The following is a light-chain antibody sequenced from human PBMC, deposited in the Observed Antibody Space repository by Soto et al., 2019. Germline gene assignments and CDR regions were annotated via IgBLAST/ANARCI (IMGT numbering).Light chain of an antibody. J-gene: IGKJ5*01. CDR3: QQRSNWPPVIT. V-gene: IGKV3-11*01. Sequence: EVLLTQSPATLSLSPGETATLFCRASQSVTTYLAWYQQKPGQPPRLLIYDASNRATGIPARFSGSGSGTDFTLTLSSLEPEDFAVYYCQQRSNWPPVITFGQGTRLEIK. CDR2: DAS. CDR1: QSVTTY.